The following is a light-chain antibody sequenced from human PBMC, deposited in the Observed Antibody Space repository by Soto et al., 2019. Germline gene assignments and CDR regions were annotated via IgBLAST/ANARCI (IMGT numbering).Light chain of an antibody. Sequence: EIVLTQSPGTLSLSPGETATLSCRASQSVRSSYLAWYQQKRGQAPRLLIYGASNRATGIPDKFRGSGSGADFTLPISRLEPEDFAVYYCQQYGSSPPVYTFGQGTKLEI. CDR2: GAS. J-gene: IGKJ2*01. CDR1: QSVRSSY. V-gene: IGKV3-20*01. CDR3: QQYGSSPPVYT.